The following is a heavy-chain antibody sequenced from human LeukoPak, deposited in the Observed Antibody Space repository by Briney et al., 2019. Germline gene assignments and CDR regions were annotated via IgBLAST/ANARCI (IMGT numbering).Heavy chain of an antibody. J-gene: IGHJ4*02. CDR3: ARKPDY. CDR2: ISYDGTNE. Sequence: GGSLRLSCAAAGFTFSNYAMHWVRQAPGKGLEWVAVISYDGTNEYYADSVKGRFTISRDNSKNTLYLQMNSLKAEDTAVYYCARKPDYWGQGTLVTVSS. V-gene: IGHV3-30*14. CDR1: GFTFSNYA.